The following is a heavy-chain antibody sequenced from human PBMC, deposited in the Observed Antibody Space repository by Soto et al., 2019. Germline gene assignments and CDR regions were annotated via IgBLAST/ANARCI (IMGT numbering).Heavy chain of an antibody. CDR3: AREYCSGGSCYPFGY. CDR1: GFTFSSYS. V-gene: IGHV3-48*01. D-gene: IGHD2-15*01. Sequence: GGSLRLSCAASGFTFSSYSMNWVRQAPGKGLEWVSYISSSSSTIYYADSVKGRFTISRDNAKNSLYLQMNSLRAEDTAVYYCAREYCSGGSCYPFGYWGQGTLVTVSS. CDR2: ISSSSSTI. J-gene: IGHJ4*02.